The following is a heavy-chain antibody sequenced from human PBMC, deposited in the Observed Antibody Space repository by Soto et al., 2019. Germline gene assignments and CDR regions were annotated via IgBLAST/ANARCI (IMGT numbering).Heavy chain of an antibody. D-gene: IGHD6-19*01. CDR3: TRGGHGMTVFHMDV. V-gene: IGHV4-31*03. CDR2: ISYTGRT. Sequence: LSLTFTVAGGSISSDANFWSWIRQLPGRGLEWIGYISYTGRTYYTPSLNSRLTISLDTSKNLFSLRLSAVTAADTAVYFCTRGGHGMTVFHMDVWGQGTTVTAP. CDR1: GGSISSDANF. J-gene: IGHJ6*02.